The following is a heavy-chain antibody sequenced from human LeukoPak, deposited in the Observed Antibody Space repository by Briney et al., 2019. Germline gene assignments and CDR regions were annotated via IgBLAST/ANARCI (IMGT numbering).Heavy chain of an antibody. CDR3: AGRIATAGAFDY. Sequence: SETLSLTCTVSGGSISSSSYYWGWIRQPPGKGLEGIGSIYYSGSTNYNPSLKRRVTISVDTSKNHFSLTLHSVTAADTAVYYCAGRIATAGAFDYWGQGTLVTVSS. CDR1: GGSISSSSYY. CDR2: IYYSGST. J-gene: IGHJ4*02. V-gene: IGHV4-39*07. D-gene: IGHD6-13*01.